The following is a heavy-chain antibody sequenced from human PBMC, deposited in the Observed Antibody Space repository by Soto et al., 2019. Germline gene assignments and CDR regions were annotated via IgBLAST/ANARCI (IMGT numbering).Heavy chain of an antibody. J-gene: IGHJ3*02. Sequence: PGGSLRLSCTASGFTFGDYAMSWFRQAPGKGLEWVGFIRSKAYGGTTEYAASVKGRFTISRDDSKSIAYLQMNSLKTEDTAVYYCTRDRDGYNIAFDIWGQGTMVTVSS. V-gene: IGHV3-49*03. D-gene: IGHD5-12*01. CDR3: TRDRDGYNIAFDI. CDR2: IRSKAYGGTT. CDR1: GFTFGDYA.